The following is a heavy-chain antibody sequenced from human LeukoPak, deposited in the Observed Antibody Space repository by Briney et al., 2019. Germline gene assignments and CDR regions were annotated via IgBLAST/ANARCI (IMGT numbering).Heavy chain of an antibody. CDR1: GGSFSGYY. V-gene: IGHV4-34*01. J-gene: IGHJ6*02. Sequence: SETLSLTCAVYGGSFSGYYWSWIRQPPGKGLEWIGEINHSGSTNYNPSLKSRVTISVDTSKNQFSLKLSSVTAADTAVYYCARGPGGGYYDPHYYYGMDVWGQGTTVTVSS. CDR3: ARGPGGGYYDPHYYYGMDV. D-gene: IGHD3-22*01. CDR2: INHSGST.